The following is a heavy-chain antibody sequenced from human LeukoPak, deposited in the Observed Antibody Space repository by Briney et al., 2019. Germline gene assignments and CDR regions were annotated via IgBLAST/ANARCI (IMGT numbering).Heavy chain of an antibody. CDR2: IKHDGSEK. CDR3: VKETYFDN. CDR1: GFTFSSYW. Sequence: GGSLRLSCVASGFTFSSYWMHWVRQAPGKGLEWVANIKHDGSEKNYADSVQGRFTISRDNAKNSLYLQMNGLRAEDTALYYCVKETYFDNWGQGTLVTVSS. J-gene: IGHJ4*02. V-gene: IGHV3-7*01.